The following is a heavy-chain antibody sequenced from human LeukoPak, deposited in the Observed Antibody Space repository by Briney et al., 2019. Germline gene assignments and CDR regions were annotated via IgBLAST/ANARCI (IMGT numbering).Heavy chain of an antibody. Sequence: GRSLRLSCAASGFTFSSYGMHWVRQAPGKGLEWVSALYSGGSIYYADSVKGRFSISRDNSKNTLFLQMNSLRAEDTAMYYCARDYGGNSGHYYGMDVWGQGTTVTVSS. CDR2: LYSGGSI. CDR1: GFTFSSYG. J-gene: IGHJ6*02. CDR3: ARDYGGNSGHYYGMDV. V-gene: IGHV3-NL1*01. D-gene: IGHD4-23*01.